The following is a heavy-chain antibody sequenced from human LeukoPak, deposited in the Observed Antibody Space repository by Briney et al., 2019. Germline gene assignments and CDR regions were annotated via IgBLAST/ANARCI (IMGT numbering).Heavy chain of an antibody. CDR3: ARDCRQTTVTTLRWFDP. CDR1: GFTFGDYA. Sequence: PGGSLRLSCTASGFTFGDYAMTWVRQAPGKGLEWLSFIRSKAYGGTTEYAASVKDRFTISRDDSKSIAYLQMNSLKVEDTAVYYCARDCRQTTVTTLRWFDPWGQGTLVTVSS. J-gene: IGHJ5*02. V-gene: IGHV3-49*04. CDR2: IRSKAYGGTT. D-gene: IGHD4-17*01.